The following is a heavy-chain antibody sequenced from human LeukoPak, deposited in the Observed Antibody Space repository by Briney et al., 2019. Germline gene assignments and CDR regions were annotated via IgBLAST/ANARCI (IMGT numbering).Heavy chain of an antibody. Sequence: ASVKVSCKASGYIFTGYYMHWVRQAPGQGLEWMGWINPNSGGTNYAQKFQGWVTMTRDTSISTAYMELSRLRSDDTAVYYCARVRDYYDSSGSYFDYWGQGTLVTVSS. D-gene: IGHD3-22*01. CDR2: INPNSGGT. J-gene: IGHJ4*02. CDR3: ARVRDYYDSSGSYFDY. CDR1: GYIFTGYY. V-gene: IGHV1-2*04.